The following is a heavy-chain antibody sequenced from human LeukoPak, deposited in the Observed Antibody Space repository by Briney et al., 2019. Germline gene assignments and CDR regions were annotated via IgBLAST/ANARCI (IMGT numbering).Heavy chain of an antibody. J-gene: IGHJ6*03. CDR3: ARWGDYGGVDDDYYYYMDV. CDR2: ISSSGSTI. CDR1: GFTFSSYE. D-gene: IGHD4-23*01. V-gene: IGHV3-48*03. Sequence: GGSLRLSCAASGFTFSSYEMNWVRQAPGKGLEWVSYISSSGSTIYYADSVKGRFTISRDNAKNSLYLQMNSLRAEDTAVYYCARWGDYGGVDDDYYYYMDVWGKGTTVTISS.